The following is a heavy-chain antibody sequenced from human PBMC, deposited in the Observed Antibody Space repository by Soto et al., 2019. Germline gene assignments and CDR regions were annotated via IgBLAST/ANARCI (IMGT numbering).Heavy chain of an antibody. V-gene: IGHV3-9*01. CDR1: GFTFDDYA. CDR2: ISWNSGSI. CDR3: AKYFSIYGYYFDY. Sequence: GGSLRLSCAASGFTFDDYAMHWVRQAPGKGLEWVSGISWNSGSIGYADSVKGRFTISRDNAKNSLYLQMNSLRAEDTAVYYCAKYFSIYGYYFDYWGQGTLVTV. J-gene: IGHJ4*02. D-gene: IGHD4-17*01.